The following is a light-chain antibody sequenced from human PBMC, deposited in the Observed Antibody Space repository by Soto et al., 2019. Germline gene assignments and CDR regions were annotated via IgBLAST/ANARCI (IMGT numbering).Light chain of an antibody. V-gene: IGKV3-20*01. CDR2: GAS. J-gene: IGKJ5*01. CDR3: QQYGSTIT. Sequence: EIVLTQSPATLSLSPGERATLSCRASQNIYSNVAWYQQRPGQAPRLLIYGASSRATGIPDRFSGSGSGTDFTLTISRLEPEDFAVYYCQQYGSTITFGQGTRLEIK. CDR1: QNIYSN.